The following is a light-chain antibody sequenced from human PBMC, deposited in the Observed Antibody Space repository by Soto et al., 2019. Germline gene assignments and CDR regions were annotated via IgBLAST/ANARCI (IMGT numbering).Light chain of an antibody. Sequence: IQRTESASSLCASVGHRVTITGRASQGIRNYLAWYQQKPGKVRKLLIYAASALQSGVPSRFSGSGSGRDFTLTIRSLKPEDVATYYCQEYNSGLTFGGGTKVDIK. CDR3: QEYNSGLT. V-gene: IGKV1-27*01. J-gene: IGKJ4*01. CDR1: QGIRNY. CDR2: AAS.